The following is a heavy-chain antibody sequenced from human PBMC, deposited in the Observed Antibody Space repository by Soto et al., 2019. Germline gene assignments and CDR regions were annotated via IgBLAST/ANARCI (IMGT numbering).Heavy chain of an antibody. D-gene: IGHD3-22*01. V-gene: IGHV1-18*01. Sequence: ASVKVSCKASGYTFTSYGINWVRQATGQGLEWMGWMSAYNGNTNYAQKLQGRVTMTTDTSTSTAYMELRSLRSDDTAVYYCAREVGSAAGTWYYYDSSGSDFDYWGQGTLVTVSS. CDR2: MSAYNGNT. CDR1: GYTFTSYG. CDR3: AREVGSAAGTWYYYDSSGSDFDY. J-gene: IGHJ4*02.